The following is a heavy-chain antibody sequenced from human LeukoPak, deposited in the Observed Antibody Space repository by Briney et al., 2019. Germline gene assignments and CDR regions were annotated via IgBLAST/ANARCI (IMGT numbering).Heavy chain of an antibody. CDR2: IKQNGSEK. CDR3: ARTGEDFSDNSGSGGFDP. J-gene: IGHJ5*02. CDR1: GYSFSAYW. V-gene: IGHV3-7*01. D-gene: IGHD3-22*01. Sequence: GSLRVSCAASGYSFSAYWMNCGPPAPGKGLEWVANIKQNGSEKFYGDSVRGLFTVSRDNARNSLYLHMNSLRAEDTALYYCARTGEDFSDNSGSGGFDPWGQGTLVTVSS.